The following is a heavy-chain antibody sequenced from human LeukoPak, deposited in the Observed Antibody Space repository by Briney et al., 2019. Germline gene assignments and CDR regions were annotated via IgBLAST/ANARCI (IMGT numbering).Heavy chain of an antibody. CDR2: IKQDGSEK. CDR1: GFTFSSYW. CDR3: AREGVVKADGTDAFDI. J-gene: IGHJ3*02. V-gene: IGHV3-7*01. D-gene: IGHD4-23*01. Sequence: PGGSLRLSCAASGFTFSSYWMSWVRQAPGKGLEWVANIKQDGSEKYYVDSVKGRFTISRDNAKNSLYLQMNSLRAEDTAVYYCAREGVVKADGTDAFDIWGQGTMVTVSS.